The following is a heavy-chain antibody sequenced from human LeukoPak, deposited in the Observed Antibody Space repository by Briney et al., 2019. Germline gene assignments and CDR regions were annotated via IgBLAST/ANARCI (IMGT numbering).Heavy chain of an antibody. D-gene: IGHD2-2*01. CDR2: FDPEDGET. J-gene: IGHJ5*02. CDR1: GYTLTELS. V-gene: IGHV1-24*01. CDR3: ATGRYYCSSTSCYWIWFDP. Sequence: GASVKVSCKVSGYTLTELSMHWVRQAPGKGLEWMGGFDPEDGETICAQKFQGRVSMTEDTSTDTAYMELSSLRSEDTAVYYCATGRYYCSSTSCYWIWFDPWGQGTLVTVSS.